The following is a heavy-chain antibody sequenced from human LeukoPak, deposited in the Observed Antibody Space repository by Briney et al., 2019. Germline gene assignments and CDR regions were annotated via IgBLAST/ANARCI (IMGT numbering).Heavy chain of an antibody. CDR2: ISYDGSNN. CDR3: AIVPQ. J-gene: IGHJ4*02. V-gene: IGHV3-30*03. CDR1: GFTFSSNG. Sequence: GRSLRLSCAASGFTFSSNGMHWVRQAPGKGLEWVAVISYDGSNNYYEDFVKGRFTISRNNPKNTLYLQMNSLRANDTAVYYCAIVPQWGQGALVTVSS.